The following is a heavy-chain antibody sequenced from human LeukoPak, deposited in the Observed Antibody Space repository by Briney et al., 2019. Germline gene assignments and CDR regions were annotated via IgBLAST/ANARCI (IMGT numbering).Heavy chain of an antibody. D-gene: IGHD1-26*01. Sequence: GASVKVSCKASGYSFTGHYLRWVRQAPGQGLEWLGWINPNSGGTDYAQKFQDRVTMTSDTSISTAYMDLSGLTSDDTAVYYCARDQSWDLLNLDYWGQGTLVTVSS. CDR2: INPNSGGT. CDR1: GYSFTGHY. CDR3: ARDQSWDLLNLDY. V-gene: IGHV1-2*02. J-gene: IGHJ4*02.